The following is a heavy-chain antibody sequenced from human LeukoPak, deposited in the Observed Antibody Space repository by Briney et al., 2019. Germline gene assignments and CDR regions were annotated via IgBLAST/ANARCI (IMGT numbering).Heavy chain of an antibody. CDR1: GYTFTSYG. Sequence: GASVTVSCKASGYTFTSYGISWVRQAPGQGLERMGWISAYNGNTNYARKLQGRVTMTTDTSTSTAYMELRSLRSDDTAVYYCARDHITMVRGYFDYWGQGTLVTVSS. V-gene: IGHV1-18*04. D-gene: IGHD3-10*01. J-gene: IGHJ4*02. CDR2: ISAYNGNT. CDR3: ARDHITMVRGYFDY.